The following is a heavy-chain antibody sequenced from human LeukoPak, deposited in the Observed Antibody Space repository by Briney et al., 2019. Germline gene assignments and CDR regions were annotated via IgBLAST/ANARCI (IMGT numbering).Heavy chain of an antibody. V-gene: IGHV3-48*03. CDR3: ARGGVVPAAPYYFDY. D-gene: IGHD2-2*01. CDR2: ISTSGSSI. Sequence: PGGSLRLSCAASGFIFTSYDFNWVRQAPGKGLEWVSYISTSGSSIYYADSVKGRFTISRDNAKNSLYLQMNSLRAEDTAVYYCARGGVVPAAPYYFDYWGQGTLVTVSS. J-gene: IGHJ4*02. CDR1: GFIFTSYD.